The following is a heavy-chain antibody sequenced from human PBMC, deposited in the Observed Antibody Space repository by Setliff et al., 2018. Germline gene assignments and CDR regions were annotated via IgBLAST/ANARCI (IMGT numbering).Heavy chain of an antibody. V-gene: IGHV3-21*05. Sequence: PGGSLRLSCVGFGFNFKTSSLNWVRQAPGKSLEWLSYVSPRSTFIHVADSVRGRFTVSRDDARGSVLLQMNSLRAEDTGIYYCATSSYYDNAGYRFFDNWGQGTQVTVSS. D-gene: IGHD3-9*01. CDR2: VSPRSTFI. CDR1: GFNFKTSS. CDR3: ATSSYYDNAGYRFFDN. J-gene: IGHJ4*02.